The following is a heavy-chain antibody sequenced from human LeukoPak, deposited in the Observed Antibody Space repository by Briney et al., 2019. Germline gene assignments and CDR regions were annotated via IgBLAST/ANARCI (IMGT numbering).Heavy chain of an antibody. CDR1: AFTISNYG. CDR2: ISLDGSDK. J-gene: IGHJ4*02. D-gene: IGHD6-19*01. Sequence: GGALILSCAASAFTISNYGMHWFRQAPGKGLEWVAVISLDGSDKHYPASVKGRFTISRDNSKTTVYLQINSLSAEDTAAYYCAKETTSGWFVMDYWGQGTLVTVSS. V-gene: IGHV3-30*18. CDR3: AKETTSGWFVMDY.